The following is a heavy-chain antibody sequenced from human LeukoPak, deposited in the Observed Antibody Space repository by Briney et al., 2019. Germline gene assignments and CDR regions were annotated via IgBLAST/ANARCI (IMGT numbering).Heavy chain of an antibody. CDR3: ANAVPYYDILTGYFGSLM. Sequence: PGRSLRLSCAASGFTCSSYAMHWVRQAPGKGLEWVAVISYDGSNKYYADSVKGRFTISRDNSKNTLYLQMNSLRAEDTAVYYCANAVPYYDILTGYFGSLMWGQGTLVTVSS. CDR2: ISYDGSNK. CDR1: GFTCSSYA. J-gene: IGHJ4*02. D-gene: IGHD3-9*01. V-gene: IGHV3-30-3*01.